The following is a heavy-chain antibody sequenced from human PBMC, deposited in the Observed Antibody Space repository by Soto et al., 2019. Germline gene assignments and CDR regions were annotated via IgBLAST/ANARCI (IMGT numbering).Heavy chain of an antibody. CDR1: GFTFSYYW. CDR2: IHSDGSNT. J-gene: IGHJ3*02. CDR3: ARGDNGAFDM. D-gene: IGHD2-21*02. V-gene: IGHV3-74*01. Sequence: EVQLVESGGGLVQPGGSLRLSCAASGFTFSYYWMHWVRQAPGQGLVWVSRIHSDGSNTTYADSVKGRITLSGDNAKNTVYLQMNSPTAEDTALDYSARGDNGAFDMWGQGTMVSVSS.